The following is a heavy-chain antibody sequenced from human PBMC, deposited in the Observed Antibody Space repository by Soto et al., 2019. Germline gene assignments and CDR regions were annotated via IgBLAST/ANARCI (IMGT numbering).Heavy chain of an antibody. D-gene: IGHD3-16*01. CDR2: ITSGNGNT. J-gene: IGHJ6*03. CDR3: AGMIAGYYSDSVWAF. CDR1: GYTFTTYD. Sequence: GASVKVSCKASGYTFTTYDIHWVRQAPGQRLEWMRWITSGNGNTKYSQKFQGRVTITRDTSASTAYMELSSVRSADTALYDCAGMIAGYYSDSVWAFWAKGPTV. V-gene: IGHV1-3*01.